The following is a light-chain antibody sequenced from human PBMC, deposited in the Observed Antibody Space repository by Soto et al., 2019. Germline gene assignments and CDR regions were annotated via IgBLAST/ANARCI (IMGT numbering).Light chain of an antibody. V-gene: IGLV1-44*01. CDR1: MSNIVRNT. J-gene: IGLJ2*01. CDR2: KDN. CDR3: AAWDVGLEGPI. Sequence: QSVLTQPPSTSGAPGQRVTIYCSGSMSNIVRNTVNWYQQLPGTAPKVLMYKDNRRPSGVPDRFSGSKSGTSASLAISGLQSEDEATYYCAAWDVGLEGPIFGGGTKLTVL.